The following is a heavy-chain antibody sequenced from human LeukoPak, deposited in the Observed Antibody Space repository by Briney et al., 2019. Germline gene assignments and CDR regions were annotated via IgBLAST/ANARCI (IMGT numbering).Heavy chain of an antibody. V-gene: IGHV1-2*06. CDR2: INPNSGGT. CDR1: GYTFTGYY. Sequence: GASVKVSCKASGYTFTGYYMHWVRQAPGQGLEWMGRINPNSGGTNYAQKFQGRVTMTRDTSISTAYMELSRLRSDDTAVYYCPRDRNDFWSGYYNWFDPWGQGTLVTVSS. CDR3: PRDRNDFWSGYYNWFDP. D-gene: IGHD3-3*01. J-gene: IGHJ5*02.